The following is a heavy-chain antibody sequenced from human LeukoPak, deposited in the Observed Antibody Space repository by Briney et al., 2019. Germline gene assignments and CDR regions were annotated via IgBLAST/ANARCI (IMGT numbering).Heavy chain of an antibody. CDR3: ARVSSPAGYYDPFDY. J-gene: IGHJ4*02. CDR2: IKQDGSEK. CDR1: GFTFNSYW. D-gene: IGHD2/OR15-2a*01. V-gene: IGHV3-7*01. Sequence: GGSLRLSCAASGFTFNSYWMSWVRQAPGKGLEWVANIKQDGSEKYYVDSVKGRFTISRDNAKNSLYLQMNSLRAEDTAVYYCARVSSPAGYYDPFDYWGQGTLVTVSS.